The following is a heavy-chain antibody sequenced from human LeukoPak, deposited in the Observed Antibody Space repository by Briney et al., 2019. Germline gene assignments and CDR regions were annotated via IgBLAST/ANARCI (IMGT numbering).Heavy chain of an antibody. CDR2: ISGSGGRT. J-gene: IGHJ4*02. D-gene: IGHD3-16*01. CDR1: GFTFSSYG. Sequence: GGSLRLSCEASGFTFSSYGMSWVRQAPGKGLEWVSVISGSGGRTDYADSVKGRFTISRDNSKNTLYLQMNSLRAEDTAVYYCATLSGYWGQGTLVTVSS. V-gene: IGHV3-23*01. CDR3: ATLSGY.